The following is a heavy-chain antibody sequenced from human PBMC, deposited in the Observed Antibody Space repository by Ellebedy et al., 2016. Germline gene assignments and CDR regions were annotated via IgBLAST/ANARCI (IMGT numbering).Heavy chain of an antibody. CDR1: GGSISSYY. CDR3: ARLLRVRGVIHYYFDY. Sequence: SETLSLTXTVSGGSISSYYWSWIRQPPGKGLEWIGYIYYSGSTNYNPSLKSRVTISVDTSKNQFSLKLSSVTAADTAVYYCARLLRVRGVIHYYFDYWGQGTLVTVSS. CDR2: IYYSGST. V-gene: IGHV4-59*12. D-gene: IGHD3-10*01. J-gene: IGHJ4*02.